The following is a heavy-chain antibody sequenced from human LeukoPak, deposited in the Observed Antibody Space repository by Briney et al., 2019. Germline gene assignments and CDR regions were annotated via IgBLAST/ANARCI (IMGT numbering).Heavy chain of an antibody. V-gene: IGHV4-61*02. CDR2: IYTSGST. CDR1: GGSISSGSYY. Sequence: PSETLSLTCTVSGGSISSGSYYWSWIRQPAGKGLEWIGRIYTSGSTNYNPSLKSRVTISVATSKNQFSLKLSSVDAADTAVYYCARDGVWSGYRLNWFDPWGQGTLVTVSS. J-gene: IGHJ5*02. D-gene: IGHD3-3*01. CDR3: ARDGVWSGYRLNWFDP.